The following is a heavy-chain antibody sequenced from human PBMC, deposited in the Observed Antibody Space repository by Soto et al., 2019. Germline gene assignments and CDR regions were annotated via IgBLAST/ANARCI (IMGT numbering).Heavy chain of an antibody. CDR3: ARGDYDFWSGFSWSMDV. D-gene: IGHD3-3*01. CDR2: INPNSGGT. Sequence: ASVKVSCKASGYTFTGYYMHWVRQAPGQGLEWMGWINPNSGGTNYAQKFQGWVTMTRDTSISTAYMELSRLRSDDTAVYYCARGDYDFWSGFSWSMDVWGQGTTVTVSS. J-gene: IGHJ6*02. CDR1: GYTFTGYY. V-gene: IGHV1-2*04.